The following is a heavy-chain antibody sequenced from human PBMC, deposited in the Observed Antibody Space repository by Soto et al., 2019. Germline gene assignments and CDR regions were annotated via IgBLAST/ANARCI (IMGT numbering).Heavy chain of an antibody. CDR1: GYTFTSYG. J-gene: IGHJ4*02. D-gene: IGHD3-3*01. CDR3: ARNLFRVIIMGDY. CDR2: ISTYSGNT. Sequence: ASVKVSCKASGYTFTSYGISWVRQAPGQGLEWMGWISTYSGNTDYAQKFQGRITMTTDTSTDTVYMELRSLRSDDTAVYFCARNLFRVIIMGDYWGQETLVTVSS. V-gene: IGHV1-18*04.